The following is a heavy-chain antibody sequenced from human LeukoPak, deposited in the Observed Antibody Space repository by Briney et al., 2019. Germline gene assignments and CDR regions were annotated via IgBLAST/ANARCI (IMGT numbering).Heavy chain of an antibody. J-gene: IGHJ6*02. D-gene: IGHD3-16*01. CDR1: GFTFSDFW. CDR3: ARGGGLDV. CDR2: INHNGNVN. V-gene: IGHV3-7*03. Sequence: PGGSLRLSCAASGFTFSDFWMSWARQAPGKGLEWVASINHNGNVNYYVDSVKGRFTISRDNAKNSLYLQMSNLRAEDTAVYFCARGGGLDVWGQGATVTVSS.